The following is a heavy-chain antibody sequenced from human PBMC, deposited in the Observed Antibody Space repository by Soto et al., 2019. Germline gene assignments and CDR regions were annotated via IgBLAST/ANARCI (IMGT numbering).Heavy chain of an antibody. CDR2: IYYSGST. J-gene: IGHJ4*02. V-gene: IGHV4-59*01. CDR1: GGSISSYY. D-gene: IGHD4-17*01. CDR3: ARAYGDYVFDY. Sequence: SETLSLTCTVSGGSISSYYWSWIRQPPGKGLEWIGYIYYSGSTNYNPSLKSRVTISVDTSKNQFSLKLSSVTAADTAVYYCARAYGDYVFDYWGQGNLVTVS.